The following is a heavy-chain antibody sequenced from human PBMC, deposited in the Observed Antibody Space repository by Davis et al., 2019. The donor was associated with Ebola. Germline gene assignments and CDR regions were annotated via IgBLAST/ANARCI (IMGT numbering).Heavy chain of an antibody. CDR1: GYSFTSYW. V-gene: IGHV5-10-1*01. D-gene: IGHD3-22*01. CDR3: ARGGYYYDSSEN. Sequence: GESLKISCKGSGYSFTSYWISWVRQMPGKGLEWMGRIDPSDSYTNYSPSFQGHVTISADKSISTAYLQWSSLKASDTAMYYCARGGYYYDSSENWGQGTLVTVSS. CDR2: IDPSDSYT. J-gene: IGHJ4*02.